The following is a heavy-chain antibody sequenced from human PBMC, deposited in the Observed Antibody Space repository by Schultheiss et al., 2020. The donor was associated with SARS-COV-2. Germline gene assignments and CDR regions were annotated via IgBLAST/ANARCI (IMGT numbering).Heavy chain of an antibody. CDR2: ISSNGGST. V-gene: IGHV3-64*01. Sequence: GSLRLSCAASGFTFSSYAMHWVRQAPGKGLEYVSAISSNGGSTYYANSVKGRFTISRDNSKNTLYLQMGSLRAEDMAVYYCARVILTGYLDWGQGTLVTVSS. D-gene: IGHD3-9*01. J-gene: IGHJ4*02. CDR1: GFTFSSYA. CDR3: ARVILTGYLD.